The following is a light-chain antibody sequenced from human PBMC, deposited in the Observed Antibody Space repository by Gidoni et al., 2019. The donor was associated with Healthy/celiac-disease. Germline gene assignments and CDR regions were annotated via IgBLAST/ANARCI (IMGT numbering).Light chain of an antibody. CDR3: QHSYSTPYT. CDR1: QSISSY. CDR2: AAS. Sequence: DIQMTQSPSSLSASVGDSVTITCRASQSISSYLNWYQQKPGKAPTLLLYAASSLQSGVPSRFSGSGSGTDFTLTSSSLQPEDFATFYCQHSYSTPYTFGQGTKLEI. V-gene: IGKV1-39*01. J-gene: IGKJ2*01.